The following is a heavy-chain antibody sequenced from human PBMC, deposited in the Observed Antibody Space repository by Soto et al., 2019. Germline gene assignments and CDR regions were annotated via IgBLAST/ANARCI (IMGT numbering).Heavy chain of an antibody. D-gene: IGHD2-8*01. J-gene: IGHJ4*02. CDR2: IYYSGST. Sequence: QVQLQESGPGLVKPSETLSLTCTVSGGSISSYYWSWIRQPPGKGLEWIGYIYYSGSTNYNPSLKRRVTISVDTSKNQFSQKLSAVTAADTAVYYCARRWGYAIDYWGQGTLVTVSS. CDR1: GGSISSYY. V-gene: IGHV4-59*08. CDR3: ARRWGYAIDY.